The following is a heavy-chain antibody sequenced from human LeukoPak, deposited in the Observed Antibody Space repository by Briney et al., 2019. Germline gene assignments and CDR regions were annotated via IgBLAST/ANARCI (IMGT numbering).Heavy chain of an antibody. V-gene: IGHV4-39*07. CDR1: GGSISSNSYY. D-gene: IGHD2-15*01. J-gene: IGHJ3*02. CDR2: IYYSGST. CDR3: VRASVESGGAFDI. Sequence: SETLSLTCSVSGGSISSNSYYWGWIRQPPGEGLEWIGSIYYSGSTNYNPSLESRITTSRDTSKNQFSLKLSSMTAADTAVYYCVRASVESGGAFDIWGQGTMVTVSS.